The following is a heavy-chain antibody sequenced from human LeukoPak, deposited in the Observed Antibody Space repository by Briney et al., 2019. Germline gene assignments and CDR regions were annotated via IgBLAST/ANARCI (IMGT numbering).Heavy chain of an antibody. CDR2: IYTSGST. J-gene: IGHJ6*03. D-gene: IGHD2-2*01. CDR3: ARDADIVVVPAAVSDYYYYYYMDV. V-gene: IGHV4-61*02. CDR1: GGSISSGSYY. Sequence: SETLSLTCTVSGGSISSGSYYWSWIRQPAGKGLEWIGRIYTSGSTNYNPSLKSRVTISVDTSKNQFSLKLSSVTAADTAVYYCARDADIVVVPAAVSDYYYYYYMDVWGKGTTVTVSS.